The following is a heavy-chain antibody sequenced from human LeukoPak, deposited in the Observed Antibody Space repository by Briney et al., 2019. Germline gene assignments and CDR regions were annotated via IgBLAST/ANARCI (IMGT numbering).Heavy chain of an antibody. CDR3: ARDGEDYDSSGYYWSLYYFDY. J-gene: IGHJ4*02. CDR1: GYTFTGYY. D-gene: IGHD3-22*01. V-gene: IGHV1-2*02. CDR2: INPNSGGT. Sequence: ASVKVSCKASGYTFTGYYMHWVRQAPGQGLEWMGWINPNSGGTNYAQKFQGRVTMTRDTSISTAYMELSRLRPDDTAVYYCARDGEDYDSSGYYWSLYYFDYWGQGTLVTVSS.